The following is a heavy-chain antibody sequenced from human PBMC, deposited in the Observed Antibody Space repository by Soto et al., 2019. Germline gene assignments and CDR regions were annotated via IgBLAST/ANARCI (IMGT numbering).Heavy chain of an antibody. J-gene: IGHJ4*02. Sequence: SETLSLTCTVSGGSISSYYWSWIRQPPGKGLEWIGYIYYSGSTNYNPSLKSRVTISVDTSKNQFSLKLSSVTAADTAVYYCARSSPGSGYPHYFDYWGQGTLVTVSS. CDR3: ARSSPGSGYPHYFDY. CDR1: GGSISSYY. D-gene: IGHD3-9*01. CDR2: IYYSGST. V-gene: IGHV4-59*01.